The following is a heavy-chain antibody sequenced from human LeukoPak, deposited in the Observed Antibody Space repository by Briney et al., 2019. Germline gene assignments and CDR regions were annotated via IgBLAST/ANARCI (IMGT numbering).Heavy chain of an antibody. V-gene: IGHV1-8*01. CDR3: ARVELESGWNGHGFDY. Sequence: ASVKVSCKASGYTFTSYDINWVRQATGQGLEWMGWMNPNSGNTGYAQKFQGRVTMTRNTSISTAYMELSSLRSEDTAVYYCARVELESGWNGHGFDYWGQGTLVTVSS. CDR2: MNPNSGNT. J-gene: IGHJ4*02. D-gene: IGHD6-19*01. CDR1: GYTFTSYD.